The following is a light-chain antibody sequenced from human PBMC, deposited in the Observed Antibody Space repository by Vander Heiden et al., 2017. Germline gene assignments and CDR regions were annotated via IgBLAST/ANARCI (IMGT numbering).Light chain of an antibody. J-gene: IGKJ1*01. CDR1: QSINRY. CDR3: QQSYNAPRT. CDR2: AAS. V-gene: IGKV1-39*01. Sequence: DIQITQSPSSLSASVGDRVTITCRASQSINRYLNWYQQKLGKAPKLLIYAASSLQSGVPSRFSGSGSGTDFSLTISSLQPEDFATYYCQQSYNAPRTFGQGTKVEIK.